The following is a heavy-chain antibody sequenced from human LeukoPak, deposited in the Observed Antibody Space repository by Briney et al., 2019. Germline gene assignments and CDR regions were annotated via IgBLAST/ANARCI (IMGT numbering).Heavy chain of an antibody. CDR3: AADTSLRFLEWLFPAFDY. V-gene: IGHV1-58*01. CDR2: IVVGSGNT. J-gene: IGHJ4*02. D-gene: IGHD3-3*01. CDR1: GFTFTSSA. Sequence: SVKVSCKASGFTFTSSAVQWVRQARGQRLEWIGWIVVGSGNTNYAQKFQERVTITRDMSTSTAYMELSSLRSEDTAVYYCAADTSLRFLEWLFPAFDYWGQGTLVTVSS.